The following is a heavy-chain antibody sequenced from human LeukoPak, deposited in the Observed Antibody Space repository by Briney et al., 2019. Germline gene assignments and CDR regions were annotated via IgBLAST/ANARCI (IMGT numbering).Heavy chain of an antibody. CDR1: GYTFTNYP. J-gene: IGHJ4*02. CDR2: INGGNGNT. CDR3: ARRGTAPGLDF. D-gene: IGHD6-13*01. Sequence: ASVKVSCKASGYTFTNYPIHWVRQAPGQRLEWMGWINGGNGNTKYSHKFQGRVTITRDTSASTTYVQLSSLRSEDTAVYYCARRGTAPGLDFWGQGTLVTVSS. V-gene: IGHV1-3*01.